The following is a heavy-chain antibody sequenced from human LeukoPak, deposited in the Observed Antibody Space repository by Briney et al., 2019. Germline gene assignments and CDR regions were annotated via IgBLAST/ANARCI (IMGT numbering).Heavy chain of an antibody. D-gene: IGHD2-15*01. CDR1: GFTFSSYA. CDR2: ISYDGSNK. V-gene: IGHV3-30-3*01. Sequence: GGSLRLSCAASGFTFSSYAMHWVRQAPGKGLEWVAVISYDGSNKYYADSVKGRFTISRDNSKYTLYLQMNSLRAEDTAVYYCARGSNPYCSGGSCYFDYWGQGTLVTVSS. J-gene: IGHJ4*02. CDR3: ARGSNPYCSGGSCYFDY.